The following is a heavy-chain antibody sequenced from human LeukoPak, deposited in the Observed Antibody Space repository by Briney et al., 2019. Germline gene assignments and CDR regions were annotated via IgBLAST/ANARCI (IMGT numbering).Heavy chain of an antibody. CDR3: ARVAGYSYGQLDC. CDR2: IYYSGST. D-gene: IGHD5-18*01. V-gene: IGHV4-31*03. Sequence: SQTLSLTCTVSGGAINSGGYYWSWIRQHPGKGLEWIGYIYYSGSTYYNPSLKSRVTISLGTSRNQFSLKLSSVTAADTAVYYYARVAGYSYGQLDCWGQGALVTVSS. J-gene: IGHJ4*02. CDR1: GGAINSGGYY.